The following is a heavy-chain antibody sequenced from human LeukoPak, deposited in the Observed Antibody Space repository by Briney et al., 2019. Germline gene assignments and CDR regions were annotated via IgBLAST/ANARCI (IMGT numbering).Heavy chain of an antibody. J-gene: IGHJ6*02. CDR3: ARGHSYGNYYYYGMDV. CDR2: INPNSGGT. V-gene: IGHV1-2*02. Sequence: ASVKVSCKASGYTFTGYYVHWVRQAPGQGLEWMGWINPNSGGTNYAQKFQGRVTMTRDTSISTAYMELSRLRSDDTAVYYCARGHSYGNYYYYGMDVWGQGTTVTVSS. D-gene: IGHD5-18*01. CDR1: GYTFTGYY.